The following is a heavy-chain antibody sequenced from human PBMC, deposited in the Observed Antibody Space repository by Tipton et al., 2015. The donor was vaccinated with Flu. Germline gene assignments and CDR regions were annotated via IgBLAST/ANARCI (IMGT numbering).Heavy chain of an antibody. J-gene: IGHJ6*03. D-gene: IGHD6-19*01. CDR3: TTDPSIAVAGLYYYYYYMDV. Sequence: SLRLSCAASGFTFSNAWMSWVRQAPGKGLEWVGRIKSKTDGGTTDYAAPVKGRFTISRDDSKNTLYLQMNSLKTEDTAVYYCTTDPSIAVAGLYYYYYYMDVWGKGTTVTVSS. CDR1: GFTFSNAW. V-gene: IGHV3-15*01. CDR2: IKSKTDGGTT.